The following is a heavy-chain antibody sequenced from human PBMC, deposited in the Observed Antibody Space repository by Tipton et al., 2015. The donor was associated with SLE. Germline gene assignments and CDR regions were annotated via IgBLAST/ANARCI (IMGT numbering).Heavy chain of an antibody. CDR3: TDLTTTRGGDY. CDR2: IRNKANRYST. CDR1: GFTFSDHY. D-gene: IGHD4-11*01. Sequence: SLRLSCAASGFTFSDHYMDWVRQASGKGLEWVGRIRNKANRYSTEYAASVKGRFTISRDDSKSSLYLQMNSLKAEDTAVYYCTDLTTTRGGDYWGQGTLVTVSS. V-gene: IGHV3-72*01. J-gene: IGHJ4*02.